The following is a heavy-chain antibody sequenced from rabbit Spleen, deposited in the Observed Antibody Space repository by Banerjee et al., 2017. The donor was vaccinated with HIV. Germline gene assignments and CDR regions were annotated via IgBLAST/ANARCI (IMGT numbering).Heavy chain of an antibody. CDR1: GFSFSGSYW. J-gene: IGHJ3*01. CDR2: IWGGSSGRT. Sequence: QEQLEESGGDLVKPGASLTLTCTVSGFSFSGSYWTCWVRQAPGKGLEWIACIWGGSSGRTYYASWAKSRFTISKTSSTTVTLQMTSLTAADTATYFCARRDLSGGSGYYPWGQGTLVTVS. D-gene: IGHD1-1*01. CDR3: ARRDLSGGSGYYP. V-gene: IGHV1S45*01.